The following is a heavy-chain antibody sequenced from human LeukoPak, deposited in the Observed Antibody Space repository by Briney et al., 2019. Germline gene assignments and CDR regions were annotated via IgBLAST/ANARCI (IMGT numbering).Heavy chain of an antibody. CDR2: IIPILDIA. V-gene: IGHV1-69*04. Sequence: SVKVSCKASGGXFSSYAMSWVRQAPGQGLECMGRIIPILDIATYAQKFQGRVTITADKSTSTAYMELSSLSSEDTAVYYCARDQGVTDPPPYGLDVWGQGTTVTVSS. CDR3: ARDQGVTDPPPYGLDV. CDR1: GGXFSSYA. D-gene: IGHD3-10*01. J-gene: IGHJ6*02.